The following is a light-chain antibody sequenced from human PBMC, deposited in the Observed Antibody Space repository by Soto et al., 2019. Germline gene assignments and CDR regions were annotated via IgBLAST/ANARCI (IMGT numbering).Light chain of an antibody. J-gene: IGKJ5*01. V-gene: IGKV3-11*01. CDR1: QSVSSY. CDR2: DAS. Sequence: EIVLTQSPATLSLSPGERATLSCRASQSVSSYLAWYQQKPGQAPRLLIYDASNRATGISARFSGSGSGTDFTLTISSLEPEDFAVYYCQLRGTFGQGTRLEIK. CDR3: QLRGT.